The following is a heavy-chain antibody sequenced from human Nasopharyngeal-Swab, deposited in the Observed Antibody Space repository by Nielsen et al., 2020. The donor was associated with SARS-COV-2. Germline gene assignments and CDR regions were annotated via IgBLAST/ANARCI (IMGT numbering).Heavy chain of an antibody. Sequence: GGSLRLSCAASGFTFSNYWMTWVRQAPGKGLECVANIKQDGSKKNYVDSVKGRFTISRDDAMNSLYLQMNSLRAEDTAVYYCATHNDYRFENWGQGTLVSVSS. CDR1: GFTFSNYW. CDR3: ATHNDYRFEN. V-gene: IGHV3-7*05. D-gene: IGHD4-11*01. J-gene: IGHJ4*02. CDR2: IKQDGSKK.